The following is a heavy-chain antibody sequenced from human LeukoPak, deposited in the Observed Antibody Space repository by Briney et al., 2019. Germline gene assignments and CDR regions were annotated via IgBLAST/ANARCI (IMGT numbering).Heavy chain of an antibody. CDR1: GFTVSSNY. J-gene: IGHJ5*01. D-gene: IGHD2-21*02. CDR2: IYSGGST. Sequence: GGSLRLSCAASGFTVSSNYMSWVRQAPGKGLEWVSVIYSGGSTYYADSVKGRFTISRDNSKNTLYLQMNSLRAEDTAVYYCARMDLDGGDSIGFDSWGQGTLVTVSS. CDR3: ARMDLDGGDSIGFDS. V-gene: IGHV3-66*02.